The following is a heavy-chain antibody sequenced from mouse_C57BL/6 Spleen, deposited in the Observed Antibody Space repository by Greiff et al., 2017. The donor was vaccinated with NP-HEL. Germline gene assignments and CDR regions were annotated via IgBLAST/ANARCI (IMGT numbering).Heavy chain of an antibody. CDR3: ANLITTVVAKNYFDY. Sequence: VQLQQSGPELVKPGASVKIPCKASGYTFTDYNMDWVKQSHGKSLEWIGDINPNNGGTIYNQKFKGKATLTVDKSSSTAYMELRSLTSEDTSVSYCANLITTVVAKNYFDYWGQGTTLTVSS. CDR1: GYTFTDYN. D-gene: IGHD1-1*01. J-gene: IGHJ2*01. CDR2: INPNNGGT. V-gene: IGHV1-18*01.